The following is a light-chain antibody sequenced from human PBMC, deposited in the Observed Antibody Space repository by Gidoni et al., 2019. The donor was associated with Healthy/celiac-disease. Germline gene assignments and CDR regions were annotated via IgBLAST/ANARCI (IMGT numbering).Light chain of an antibody. CDR3: NSRDSSGNHVV. J-gene: IGLJ2*01. CDR1: SLRSSY. CDR2: GKN. V-gene: IGLV3-19*01. Sequence: SSELTQDPAVSVALGQTVRITCQGDSLRSSYASWYQQKPGQAPVLVIYGKNNRTSGIPDRFSGSSSGNTVSLTITVAQAEDEADYYCNSRDSSGNHVVFGGGSKLTGL.